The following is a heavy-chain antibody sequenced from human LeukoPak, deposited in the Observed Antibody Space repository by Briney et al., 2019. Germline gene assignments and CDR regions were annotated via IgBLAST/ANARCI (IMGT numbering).Heavy chain of an antibody. D-gene: IGHD5-24*01. CDR2: INWIGGTT. V-gene: IGHV3-20*04. CDR3: ARDLGYKDYASAFDI. Sequence: PGGSLRLSCAASGFTFDDYGMSWVRQAPGKGLEWISGINWIGGTTGYAVSVKGRFTISRDSAKNSLYLQMNSLRAEDTAFYYCARDLGYKDYASAFDIWGQGTMVTVSS. CDR1: GFTFDDYG. J-gene: IGHJ3*02.